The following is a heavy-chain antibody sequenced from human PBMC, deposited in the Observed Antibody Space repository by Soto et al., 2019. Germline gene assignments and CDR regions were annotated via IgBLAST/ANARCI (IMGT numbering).Heavy chain of an antibody. CDR2: IVPLFGTA. D-gene: IGHD3-3*01. J-gene: IGHJ5*02. CDR1: GGTFGNSA. V-gene: IGHV1-69*12. CDR3: ARDGDPQSAFWSGPLGGGRFDP. Sequence: QVQLVQSGAEVKKPGSSVNVSCKTSGGTFGNSAVTWVRQAPGQGHEWLGGIVPLFGTANYAQTFQGRVTITADESTITAYMELNMLKTDDTAVYYCARDGDPQSAFWSGPLGGGRFDPWGQGTLVTVSS.